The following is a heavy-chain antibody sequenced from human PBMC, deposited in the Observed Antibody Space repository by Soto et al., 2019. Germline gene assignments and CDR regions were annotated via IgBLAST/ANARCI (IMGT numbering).Heavy chain of an antibody. CDR1: GFTFSSYS. Sequence: GGSLRLSCAASGFTFSSYSMNWARQAPGKGLEWVSYISIGSSTIYYADSVKGRFTISRDDAKNSLYLQMNSLRDEDTAVYYCARDNGMAGSFDPWGQGTLVTVYS. CDR2: ISIGSSTI. CDR3: ARDNGMAGSFDP. J-gene: IGHJ5*02. D-gene: IGHD2-8*01. V-gene: IGHV3-48*02.